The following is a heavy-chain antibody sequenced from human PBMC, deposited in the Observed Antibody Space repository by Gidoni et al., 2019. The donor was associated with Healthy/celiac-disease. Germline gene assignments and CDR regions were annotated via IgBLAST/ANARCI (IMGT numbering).Heavy chain of an antibody. CDR2: IIPIFGTA. V-gene: IGHV1-69*06. CDR1: GGTFSSYA. D-gene: IGHD3-3*01. Sequence: QVQLVQSGAEVKKPGSSVKVSCKASGGTFSSYAISWVRQAPGQGLEWMGGIIPIFGTANYAQKFQGRVTITADKSTSTAYMELSSLRSEDTAVYYCARDRVNYDFWSGYYTDWFDPWGQGTLVTVSS. J-gene: IGHJ5*02. CDR3: ARDRVNYDFWSGYYTDWFDP.